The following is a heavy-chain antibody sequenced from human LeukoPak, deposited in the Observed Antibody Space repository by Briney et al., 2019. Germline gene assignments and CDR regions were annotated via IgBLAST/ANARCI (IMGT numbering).Heavy chain of an antibody. Sequence: GASVKVTCKASGDTFTGYYIHWVRQAPGQGLEWMGWINPNSGGTNYAQKFRGRVTMTRDTTISTAYMELSSLRSDDTAVFYCAREATGGSLAYWGQGTLVTVSS. J-gene: IGHJ4*02. CDR1: GDTFTGYY. V-gene: IGHV1-2*02. CDR2: INPNSGGT. D-gene: IGHD6-13*01. CDR3: AREATGGSLAY.